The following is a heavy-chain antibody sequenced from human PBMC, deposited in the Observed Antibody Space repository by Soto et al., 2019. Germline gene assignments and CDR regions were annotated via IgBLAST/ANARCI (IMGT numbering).Heavy chain of an antibody. CDR2: MNPNRGNT. D-gene: IGHD2-15*01. V-gene: IGHV1-8*01. J-gene: IGHJ3*02. CDR3: ARGRYCSGGSCYAFDI. Sequence: ASVKVSCKASGYTFTSYDINWVRQATGQGLEWMGWMNPNRGNTGYAQKFQGRVTMTRNTSISTAYMELSSLRSEDTAVYYCARGRYCSGGSCYAFDIWGQGTMVTVSS. CDR1: GYTFTSYD.